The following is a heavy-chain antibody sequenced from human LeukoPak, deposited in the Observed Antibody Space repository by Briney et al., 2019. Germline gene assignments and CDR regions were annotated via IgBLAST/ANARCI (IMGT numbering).Heavy chain of an antibody. V-gene: IGHV4-4*07. CDR2: IYTSGST. J-gene: IGHJ4*02. CDR3: ARFYCSGGSRHCDY. Sequence: PSETLSLTCTVSGGSFTSYYWGWIRQPAGKGLEWIGRIYTSGSTDYNPSLRSRVTISVDKFRNQFSLRLSSVTAADTAVYYCARFYCSGGSRHCDYWGQGTLVTVSS. D-gene: IGHD2-15*01. CDR1: GGSFTSYY.